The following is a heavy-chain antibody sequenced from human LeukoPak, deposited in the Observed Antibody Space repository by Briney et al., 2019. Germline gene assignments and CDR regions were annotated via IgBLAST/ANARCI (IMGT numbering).Heavy chain of an antibody. Sequence: SVKVSCKASGGTFSSYAISWVRQAPGQGLEWMGGIIPIFGTANYAQKFQGRVTITTDESTSTAYMELSSLRSEDTVVYYCATTVTKSSIGVAFDIWGQGTMVTVSS. CDR3: ATTVTKSSIGVAFDI. CDR1: GGTFSSYA. CDR2: IIPIFGTA. D-gene: IGHD4-17*01. J-gene: IGHJ3*02. V-gene: IGHV1-69*05.